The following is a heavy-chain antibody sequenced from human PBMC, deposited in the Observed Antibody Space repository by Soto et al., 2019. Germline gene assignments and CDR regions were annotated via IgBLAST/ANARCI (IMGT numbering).Heavy chain of an antibody. D-gene: IGHD3-10*01. CDR3: ASTLCRVFGEVLAYSYAMDV. CDR2: MNPNSGNT. CDR1: GYTFTSYD. J-gene: IGHJ6*02. V-gene: IGHV1-8*01. Sequence: QVQLVQSGAEVKKPGASVKVSCKASGYTFTSYDINWVRQATGQGLEWMGWMNPNSGNTGYAQKFQGRVTMTRNTSMTTAHMELRSLRADDTAVSCLASTLCRVFGEVLAYSYAMDVWGQGSTVTVSS.